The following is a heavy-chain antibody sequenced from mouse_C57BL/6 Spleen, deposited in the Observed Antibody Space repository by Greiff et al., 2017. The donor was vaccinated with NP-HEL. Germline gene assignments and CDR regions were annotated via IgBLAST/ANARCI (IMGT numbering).Heavy chain of an antibody. Sequence: VQLQQSGAELVRPGASVKLSCKASGYTFTDYYINWVKQRPGQGLEWIARIYPGSGNTYYNEKFKGKATLTAEKSSSTAYMQLSSLTSEDSAVYFCARSGDYDGFAYWGQGTTLTVSS. CDR1: GYTFTDYY. J-gene: IGHJ2*01. CDR3: ARSGDYDGFAY. D-gene: IGHD2-4*01. CDR2: IYPGSGNT. V-gene: IGHV1-76*01.